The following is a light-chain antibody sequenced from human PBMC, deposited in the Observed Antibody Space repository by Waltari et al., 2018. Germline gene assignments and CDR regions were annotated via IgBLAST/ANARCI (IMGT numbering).Light chain of an antibody. V-gene: IGKV3-11*01. J-gene: IGKJ5*01. Sequence: EIVLTQSPATLSLSPGERATLSCRASQSVSSYLAWSQQKPGQAPRLLIYDASNRGTGIPARFSGSGSGTDFTLTISSLEPEDFAVYYCQQRSNWPPATFGQGTRLEIK. CDR2: DAS. CDR3: QQRSNWPPAT. CDR1: QSVSSY.